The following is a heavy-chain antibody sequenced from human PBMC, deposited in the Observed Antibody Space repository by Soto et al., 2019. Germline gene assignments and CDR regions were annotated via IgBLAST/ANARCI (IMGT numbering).Heavy chain of an antibody. CDR2: IYWDDDK. J-gene: IGHJ4*02. V-gene: IGHV2-5*02. CDR3: AHRVLRTVFGLVTTTAIYFDF. Sequence: QITLNESGPTVVRPTETLTLTCRFSGFSLTTSGVGVGWIRQSPGKAPEWLALIYWDDDKRYSASLKSRLTITKDTSKNQVVLTVSDLDPTETANYYCAHRVLRTVFGLVTTTAIYFDFWGQGTPVAVSS. CDR1: GFSLTTSGVG. D-gene: IGHD3-3*01.